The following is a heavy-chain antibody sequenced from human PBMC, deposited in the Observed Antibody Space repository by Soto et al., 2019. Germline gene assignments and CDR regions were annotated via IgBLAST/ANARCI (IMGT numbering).Heavy chain of an antibody. J-gene: IGHJ6*02. CDR3: ARDGQQPMLYSMDA. CDR2: IWYDGRNK. D-gene: IGHD6-13*01. V-gene: IGHV3-33*01. Sequence: QVQLVESGGGVVQPGRSLRLSCAASGFTFSRHAMHWVRQAPGKGLEWVAQIWYDGRNKYYGDSVKGRFTISGDNSKSMLHLEIDGLRAEDTAVYYCARDGQQPMLYSMDAWGQGTTVTVSS. CDR1: GFTFSRHA.